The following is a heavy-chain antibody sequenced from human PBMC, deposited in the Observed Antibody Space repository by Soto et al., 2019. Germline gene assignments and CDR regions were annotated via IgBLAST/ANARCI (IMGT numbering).Heavy chain of an antibody. CDR1: VFTFSSYW. V-gene: IGHV3-74*01. CDR2: INSDGSST. Sequence: GGSLRLSCAASVFTFSSYWMHWVRQAPGKGLVWVSRINSDGSSTSYADSVKGRFTISRDNAKNTLYLQMNSLRAEDTAVYYCARGGYCSGGSCYSNWFDPWGKGTLVTVSS. D-gene: IGHD2-15*01. J-gene: IGHJ5*02. CDR3: ARGGYCSGGSCYSNWFDP.